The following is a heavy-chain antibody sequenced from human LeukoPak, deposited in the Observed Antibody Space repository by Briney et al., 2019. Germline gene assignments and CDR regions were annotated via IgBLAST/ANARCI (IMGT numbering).Heavy chain of an antibody. CDR1: GFSFNIYP. J-gene: IGHJ4*02. CDR3: ARGPKTGSYGF. V-gene: IGHV3-64*01. CDR2: ITSMGGTS. Sequence: GGSLRLSCAASGFSFNIYPMHWVRQAPGKGLEYVSAITSMGGTSYYANSVRGRFTISRDNSKNTLYLQMGNLTAEDTAVYYCARGPKTGSYGFGGQGTLVTVAS. D-gene: IGHD1-26*01.